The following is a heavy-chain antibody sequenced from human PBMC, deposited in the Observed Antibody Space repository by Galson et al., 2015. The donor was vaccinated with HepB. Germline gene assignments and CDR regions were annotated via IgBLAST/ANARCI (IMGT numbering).Heavy chain of an antibody. CDR3: ARGLRDSTSGMSYFDS. D-gene: IGHD3-10*01. V-gene: IGHV4-34*01. J-gene: IGHJ4*02. CDR1: AGTFTNYY. Sequence: LSLTCAVYAGTFTNYYWTWIRQAPGKGLEWIGEINHSGSTNYNPSLTSRVTVSVDTSKNQFSLILNSVTAADTAVYYCARGLRDSTSGMSYFDSWGQGTPVTVSS. CDR2: INHSGST.